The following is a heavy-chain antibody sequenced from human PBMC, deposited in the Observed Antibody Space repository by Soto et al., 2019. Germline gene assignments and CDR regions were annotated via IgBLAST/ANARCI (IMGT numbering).Heavy chain of an antibody. CDR1: GFTFSSYG. CDR2: ISYDGSNK. CDR3: ARQSAVAGTVEVNWIGP. V-gene: IGHV3-30*03. D-gene: IGHD6-19*01. J-gene: IGHJ5*02. Sequence: GGSLRLSCAASGFTFSSYGMHWVRQAPGKGLEWVAVISYDGSNKYYADSVKGRFTISRDNSKDTVYLEMNSLTAEDTALYYCARQSAVAGTVEVNWIGPWGQGTLVTVSS.